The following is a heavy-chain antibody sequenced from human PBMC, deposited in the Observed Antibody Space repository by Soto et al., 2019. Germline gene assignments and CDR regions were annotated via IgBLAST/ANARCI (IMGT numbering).Heavy chain of an antibody. CDR2: IKQDGSEK. Sequence: GGSLRLSCAASGFTFSSYWMSWVRQAPGKGLEWVANIKQDGSEKYYVDSVKGRFTISRDNAKNSLYLQMNSLRAEDTAVYYCARVVDSGWSQYYFDYWGQGTLVTVSS. CDR3: ARVVDSGWSQYYFDY. V-gene: IGHV3-7*01. D-gene: IGHD6-19*01. CDR1: GFTFSSYW. J-gene: IGHJ4*02.